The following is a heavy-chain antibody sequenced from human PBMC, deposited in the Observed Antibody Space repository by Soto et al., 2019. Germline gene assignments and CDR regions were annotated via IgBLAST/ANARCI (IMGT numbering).Heavy chain of an antibody. CDR2: SSYGGIT. V-gene: IGHV4-59*01. D-gene: IGHD3-3*01. CDR3: ARARKATYITGGFDS. CDR1: GGSISDYY. J-gene: IGHJ4*02. Sequence: QVQLQESGPGLVKPSETLSLTCSVSGGSISDYYWSWIRQSPEKGLEYIAYSSYGGITNLNDALNGRVTMSIDTSKNQFSLKATSLTAADTAVYYCARARKATYITGGFDSWGQGTLVTVSS.